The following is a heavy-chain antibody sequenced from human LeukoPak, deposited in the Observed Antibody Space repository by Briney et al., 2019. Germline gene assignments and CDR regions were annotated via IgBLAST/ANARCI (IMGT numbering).Heavy chain of an antibody. Sequence: SETLSLTCTVSGGSISSGSYYWSWIRQPAGKGLEWIGRIYTSGSTNYNPSLKSRVTISVDTSKNQFSLKLSSVTAADTAVYYCARGSGYLAGGDYWGQGTLVTVSS. V-gene: IGHV4-61*02. CDR2: IYTSGST. J-gene: IGHJ4*02. CDR1: GGSISSGSYY. D-gene: IGHD5-18*01. CDR3: ARGSGYLAGGDY.